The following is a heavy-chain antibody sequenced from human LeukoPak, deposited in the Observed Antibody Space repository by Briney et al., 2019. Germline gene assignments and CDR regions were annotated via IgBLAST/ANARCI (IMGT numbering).Heavy chain of an antibody. Sequence: SETLSLTCTVSGGSISSYYWSWIRQPPGKGLEWIGYIYYSGSTNYNPSLKSRVTISVDTSKNQFSLKLSSVTAADTAVYYCARANYYDSSGRDALDIWGQGTMVTVSS. CDR3: ARANYYDSSGRDALDI. J-gene: IGHJ3*02. CDR2: IYYSGST. CDR1: GGSISSYY. D-gene: IGHD3-22*01. V-gene: IGHV4-59*01.